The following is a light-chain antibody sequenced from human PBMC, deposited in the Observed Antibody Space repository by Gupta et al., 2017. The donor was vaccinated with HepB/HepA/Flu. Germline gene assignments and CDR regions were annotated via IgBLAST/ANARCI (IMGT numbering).Light chain of an antibody. J-gene: IGKJ2*01. V-gene: IGKV1-39*01. CDR2: AAS. CDR3: QQRYSTPHT. Sequence: DIQMTQSPSSLSASLGDRVTITCRASQSISSYLNWYQQKPGKAPKLLIYAASSLQSGVPSRFSGSGSGTDFTLTISSLQPEDFATYYCQQRYSTPHTFGQGTKLEIK. CDR1: QSISSY.